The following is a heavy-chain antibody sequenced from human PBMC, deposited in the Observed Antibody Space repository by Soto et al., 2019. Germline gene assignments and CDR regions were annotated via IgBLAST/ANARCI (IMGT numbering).Heavy chain of an antibody. D-gene: IGHD3-22*01. V-gene: IGHV3-21*01. J-gene: IGHJ4*02. CDR1: GFTFSSYS. CDR3: ARGGYFDSSNYLAY. CDR2: ISSSSSYT. Sequence: GGSLRLSCAASGFTFSSYSMNWVRQAPGRGREWVSSISSSSSYTYYADSEKGRFTISRDNAKNSLYLQMNSLRAEDTAVYYCARGGYFDSSNYLAYWGRGTLVTVSS.